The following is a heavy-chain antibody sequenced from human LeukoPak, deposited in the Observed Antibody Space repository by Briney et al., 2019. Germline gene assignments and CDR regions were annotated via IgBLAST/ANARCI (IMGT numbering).Heavy chain of an antibody. J-gene: IGHJ4*02. CDR3: ARGVVATIHWYFDY. D-gene: IGHD5-12*01. CDR2: ISWNSGSI. V-gene: IGHV3-9*01. Sequence: SLRLSCAASGFTFDDYAMHWVRQAPGKGLEWVSGISWNSGSIGYADSVKARFTISRDNAKNSLYLQMNSLRAEDTALYYCARGVVATIHWYFDYWGQGALVTVSS. CDR1: GFTFDDYA.